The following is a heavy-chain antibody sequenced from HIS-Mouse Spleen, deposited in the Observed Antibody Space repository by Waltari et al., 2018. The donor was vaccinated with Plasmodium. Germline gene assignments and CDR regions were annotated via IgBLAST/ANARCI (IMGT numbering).Heavy chain of an antibody. CDR1: GGSFGVYY. CDR2: INHSGST. D-gene: IGHD3-10*01. J-gene: IGHJ2*01. Sequence: QVQLQQWGAGLLNPSETLSLTCAVYGGSFGVYYWSWIRQPPGKGLEWIGEINHSGSTNYNPSLKSRVTISVDTSKNQFSLKLSSVTAADTAVYYCARGRVLGTSSGYFDLWGRGTLVTVSS. CDR3: ARGRVLGTSSGYFDL. V-gene: IGHV4-34*01.